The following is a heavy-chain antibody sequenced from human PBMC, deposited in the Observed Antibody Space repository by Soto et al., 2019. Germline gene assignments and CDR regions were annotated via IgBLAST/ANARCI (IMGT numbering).Heavy chain of an antibody. Sequence: QVQLVQSGAEVKKPGSSVKVSCKASGGTFSSYTISWVRQAPGQGLEWMGRIIPILGIANYAQKFQGRVTITADNSTSTAYMELSSLRSEDTAVYYCARDSYDILTGSFFRWGQGTLVTVSS. V-gene: IGHV1-69*08. CDR1: GGTFSSYT. D-gene: IGHD3-9*01. CDR3: ARDSYDILTGSFFR. CDR2: IIPILGIA. J-gene: IGHJ4*02.